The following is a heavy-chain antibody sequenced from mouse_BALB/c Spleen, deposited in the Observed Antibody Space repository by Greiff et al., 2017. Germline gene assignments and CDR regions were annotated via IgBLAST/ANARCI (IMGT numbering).Heavy chain of an antibody. CDR1: GYTFTSYW. CDR3: ARGGTTVVATRDY. V-gene: IGHV1-7*01. Sequence: VQLQQSGAELAKPGASVKMSCKASGYTFTSYWMHWVKQRPGQGLEWIGYINPSTGYTEYNQKFKDKATLTADKSSSTAYMQLSSLTSEDSAVYYCARGGTTVVATRDYWGQGTTRTVSS. CDR2: INPSTGYT. J-gene: IGHJ2*01. D-gene: IGHD1-1*01.